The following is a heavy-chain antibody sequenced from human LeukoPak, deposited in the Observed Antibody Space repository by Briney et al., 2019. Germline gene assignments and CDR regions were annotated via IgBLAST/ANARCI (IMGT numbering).Heavy chain of an antibody. Sequence: ASVKVSCKASGYTLTGYYMHWVRQAPGPGLEWMGWINPNSGGTKYAQKFQGRVTMTRDTSISTAYMELSRLRSDDTAVYYCARVGEDSSSWYYNWFDPWGQGTLVTVSS. CDR3: ARVGEDSSSWYYNWFDP. D-gene: IGHD6-13*01. J-gene: IGHJ5*02. V-gene: IGHV1-2*02. CDR2: INPNSGGT. CDR1: GYTLTGYY.